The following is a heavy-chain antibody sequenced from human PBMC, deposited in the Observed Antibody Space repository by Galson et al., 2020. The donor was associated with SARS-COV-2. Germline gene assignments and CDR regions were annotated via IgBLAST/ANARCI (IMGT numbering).Heavy chain of an antibody. CDR1: GFTFSRFW. Sequence: GGSLRLSCVGSGFTFSRFWITWVRQAPGKGLEWVANINEDGSETHYVDSVKGRFTISRDNAKNSLFLQMNSLRAEDTAVYYCASGGHVDYCGQGTLATVSS. CDR2: INEDGSET. CDR3: ASGGHVDY. D-gene: IGHD3-16*01. V-gene: IGHV3-7*03. J-gene: IGHJ4*02.